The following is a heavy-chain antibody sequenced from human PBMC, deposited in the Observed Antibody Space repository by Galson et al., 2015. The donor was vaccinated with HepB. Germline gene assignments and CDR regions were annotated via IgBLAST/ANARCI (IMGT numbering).Heavy chain of an antibody. CDR1: GFIFSRYA. J-gene: IGHJ4*02. CDR2: LSYDGSNR. D-gene: IGHD6-13*01. Sequence: SLRLSCAASGFIFSRYAMHWVRQTPGKGLERVAVLSYDGSNRHYADSVKGRFTISRDNSKNTLYLQMNSLRVEDTAVYYCARGAVGDSYVATAGLCAYWGQGTLVTVSS. V-gene: IGHV3-30-3*01. CDR3: ARGAVGDSYVATAGLCAY.